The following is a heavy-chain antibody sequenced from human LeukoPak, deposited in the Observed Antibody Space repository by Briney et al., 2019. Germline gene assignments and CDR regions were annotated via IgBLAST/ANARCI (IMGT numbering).Heavy chain of an antibody. V-gene: IGHV4-59*06. Sequence: SETLSLTCTVSGGSISSYYWSWIRQHPGKGLEWIGYIYYSGSTYYNPSLKSRLTISVDTSTNQFSLKLSSVTAADTAVYYCATEGPAQTFDYWGQGTLVTVSS. J-gene: IGHJ4*02. CDR1: GGSISSYY. CDR2: IYYSGST. CDR3: ATEGPAQTFDY.